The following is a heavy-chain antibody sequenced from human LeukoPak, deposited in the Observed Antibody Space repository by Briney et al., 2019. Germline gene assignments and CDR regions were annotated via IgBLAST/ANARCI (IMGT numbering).Heavy chain of an antibody. CDR2: ISAYNGNT. J-gene: IGHJ4*02. D-gene: IGHD3-3*01. Sequence: ASVKVSCKASGYTFTSYDISWVLPAPGQGLEWVGWISAYNGNTKYAQKFQGRVTMSTDTSTSTAYMELRSLRSDDTAVYYCAAHYDFWSGDFDYWGQGTLVTVSS. V-gene: IGHV1-18*01. CDR1: GYTFTSYD. CDR3: AAHYDFWSGDFDY.